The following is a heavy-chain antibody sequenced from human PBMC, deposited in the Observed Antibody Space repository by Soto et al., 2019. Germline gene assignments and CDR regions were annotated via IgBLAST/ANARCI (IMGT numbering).Heavy chain of an antibody. V-gene: IGHV4-59*08. J-gene: IGHJ4*02. CDR2: ISYSGNT. CDR1: GVYLTRYY. D-gene: IGHD6-19*01. Sequence: SETLSLTFTVSGVYLTRYYWSWIRQSPGKGLEWIGFISYSGNTNYNPSLKSRVIISRDTSRNEFSLRLTSVTAADTAVYYCATSSGPQSPIGDHWGQGTLVTVSS. CDR3: ATSSGPQSPIGDH.